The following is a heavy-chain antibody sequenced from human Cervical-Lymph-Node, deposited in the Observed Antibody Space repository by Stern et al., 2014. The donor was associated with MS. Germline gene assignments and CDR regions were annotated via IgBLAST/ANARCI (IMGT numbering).Heavy chain of an antibody. D-gene: IGHD1-14*01. J-gene: IGHJ4*02. V-gene: IGHV1-69*01. CDR2: IIPIFGTA. Sequence: VQLVESGADMKKPGSSVKVSCKASGGTFSTYAISWVRQAPGQGLEWMGGIIPIFGTANYAQKFQGRVKITADESTSTAYMEMSSLRSEDTAVYYCARVYWTEPREYYFNYWGQGTLVTVSS. CDR3: ARVYWTEPREYYFNY. CDR1: GGTFSTYA.